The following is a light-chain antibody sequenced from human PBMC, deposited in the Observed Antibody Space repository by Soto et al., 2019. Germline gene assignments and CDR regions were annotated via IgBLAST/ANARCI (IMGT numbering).Light chain of an antibody. CDR3: QSYDTSNQV. V-gene: IGLV6-57*04. CDR1: RGSIASNY. CDR2: ENN. Sequence: NFMLTHAHSVSESPGKTVTISCTRSRGSIASNYVQWYQQRPGSAPTTVIYENNQRPSGVPDRFSGSIDSSSNSASLTISGLKTEDEADYYCQSYDTSNQVFGGGTKLTVL. J-gene: IGLJ3*02.